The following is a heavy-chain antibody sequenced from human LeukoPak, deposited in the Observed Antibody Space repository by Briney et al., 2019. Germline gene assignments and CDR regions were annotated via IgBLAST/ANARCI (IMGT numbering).Heavy chain of an antibody. D-gene: IGHD2/OR15-2a*01. Sequence: GGSLRLSCAASGFTFSSYAMSWVRQAPGKGLEWVSAISGSGGSTYYADSVKGRFTISRDNSKNTLYLQMSSVRAEDTAVYYCAKNISPGRSDARDIWGQGTMVTVSS. CDR2: ISGSGGST. J-gene: IGHJ3*02. V-gene: IGHV3-23*01. CDR3: AKNISPGRSDARDI. CDR1: GFTFSSYA.